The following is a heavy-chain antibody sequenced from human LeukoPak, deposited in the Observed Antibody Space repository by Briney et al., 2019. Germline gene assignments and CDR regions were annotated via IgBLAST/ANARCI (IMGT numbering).Heavy chain of an antibody. CDR2: ISYSGSS. CDR3: ARSYGSGTYFDH. J-gene: IGHJ4*02. CDR1: GGLIRSYY. V-gene: IGHV4-59*01. Sequence: PWETLSLTCSVWGGLIRSYYWRWIRQPPGKGLEGIGDISYSGSSNYNPSLNSRATISVDTSNPQFSLKLSAMTAADTAVYYCARSYGSGTYFDHWGQGTLLTVSS. D-gene: IGHD3-10*01.